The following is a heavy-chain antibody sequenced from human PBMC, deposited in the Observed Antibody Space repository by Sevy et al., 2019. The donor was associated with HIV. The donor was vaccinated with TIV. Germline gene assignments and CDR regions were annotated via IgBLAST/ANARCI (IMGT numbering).Heavy chain of an antibody. Sequence: GGSLRLSCAASGFTFDDYAMHWVRQAPGKGLEWVSGIYWDSDSVGYADSVKGRFTISRDNSENSLYLQMKSLRPEDTALYYCAKDRVGAARMSGSDIWGQGTMVTVSS. J-gene: IGHJ3*02. CDR1: GFTFDDYA. V-gene: IGHV3-9*01. D-gene: IGHD1-26*01. CDR2: IYWDSDSV. CDR3: AKDRVGAARMSGSDI.